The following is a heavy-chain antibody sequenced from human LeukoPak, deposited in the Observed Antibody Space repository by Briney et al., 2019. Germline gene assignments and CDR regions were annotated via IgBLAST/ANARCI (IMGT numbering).Heavy chain of an antibody. CDR1: GFTFSSYG. Sequence: GGSLRLSCAASGFTFSSYGMHWVRQAPGKGLEWVAFIRYDGSNKYYADSVKGRFTISRDNSKNTLYLQMNSLRAEDTAVYYCARESPRDANSGPGYWGQGTLVTVSS. D-gene: IGHD2-2*01. V-gene: IGHV3-30*02. CDR2: IRYDGSNK. J-gene: IGHJ4*02. CDR3: ARESPRDANSGPGY.